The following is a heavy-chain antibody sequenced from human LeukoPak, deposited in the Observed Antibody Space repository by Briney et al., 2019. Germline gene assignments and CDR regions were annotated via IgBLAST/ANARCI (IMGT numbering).Heavy chain of an antibody. Sequence: SETLSLTCTVSGGSISSYYWSWIRQPPGKGLEWIGNIYYRGSTNYNPSLKSRVTISVDPSKSQFSLKLSSVTAADKAVYYCARDGEPLTYYYYYYMDVWGKGTPVTVSS. V-gene: IGHV4-59*01. CDR1: GGSISSYY. CDR2: IYYRGST. J-gene: IGHJ6*03. CDR3: ARDGEPLTYYYYYYMDV.